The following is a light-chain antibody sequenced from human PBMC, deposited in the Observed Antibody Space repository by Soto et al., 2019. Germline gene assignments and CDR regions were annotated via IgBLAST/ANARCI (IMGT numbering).Light chain of an antibody. V-gene: IGKV1-5*01. CDR2: DAS. CDR3: QQYRSFSVT. J-gene: IGKJ4*01. Sequence: DIQMTQSPSTLSASVGDRVTITCRASQSISGWLAWYQQKPGKAPKLLVYDASTLESGVPSRFGGSGSGTEFTLTISSLQSDDFATYYCQQYRSFSVTFGGGTRLEIK. CDR1: QSISGW.